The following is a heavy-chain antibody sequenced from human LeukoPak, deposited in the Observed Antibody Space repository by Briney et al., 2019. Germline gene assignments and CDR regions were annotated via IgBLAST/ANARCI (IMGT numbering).Heavy chain of an antibody. CDR2: ISGSGGTT. CDR1: GLXFSSYA. CDR3: AKGDGYNSAFDI. D-gene: IGHD5-24*01. Sequence: GGSLRLSCAASGLXFSSYAISWVRQAPGKGLEWVSGISGSGGTTYYADSVKGRFSISRDNSKNTLYLQMNSLRVEDTAVYYCAKGDGYNSAFDIWGQGTMVTVSS. J-gene: IGHJ3*02. V-gene: IGHV3-23*01.